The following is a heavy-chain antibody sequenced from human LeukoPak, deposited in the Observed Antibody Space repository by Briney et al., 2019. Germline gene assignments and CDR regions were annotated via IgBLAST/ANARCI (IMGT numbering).Heavy chain of an antibody. D-gene: IGHD3-22*01. J-gene: IGHJ4*02. CDR1: GGSISSYY. V-gene: IGHV4-4*09. CDR2: IYTSGST. Sequence: SETLSLTCTVSGGSISSYYWSWIRQPPGKGLEWIGYIYTSGSTNYNPSLKSRVTISVDTSKNQFSLKLSSVPAADTAVYYCARHVSGYTLDYWGQGTLVTVSS. CDR3: ARHVSGYTLDY.